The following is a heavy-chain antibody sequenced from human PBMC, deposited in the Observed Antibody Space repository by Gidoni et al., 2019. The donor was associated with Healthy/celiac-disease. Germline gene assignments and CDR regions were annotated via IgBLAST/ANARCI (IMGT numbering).Heavy chain of an antibody. CDR1: GCSISRGGYS. D-gene: IGHD1-20*01. V-gene: IGHV4-30-2*01. CDR2: IYHSGST. Sequence: QLQLQESGSGLVKPSQTLSLTCAVSGCSISRGGYSWSWIRQPPGQGLEWIGYIYHSGSTYYNPSLKSRVTISVDRSKNQFSLKLSSVTAADTAVYYCARYPSGITGTGGFDYWGQGTLVTVSS. J-gene: IGHJ4*02. CDR3: ARYPSGITGTGGFDY.